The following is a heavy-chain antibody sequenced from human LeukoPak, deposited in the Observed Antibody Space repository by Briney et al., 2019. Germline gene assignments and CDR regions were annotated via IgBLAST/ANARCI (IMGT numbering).Heavy chain of an antibody. Sequence: SQTLSLTCTVSGGSISSGDYYWSWIRQPPGKGLEWIGEINHSGSTNYNPSLKSRVTISLGTSKNQFSLKLSSLTAADTAVYYCARPHSTFFDQDAAYYFDYWGQGALVTVSS. J-gene: IGHJ4*02. D-gene: IGHD3-3*01. CDR1: GGSISSGDYY. CDR2: INHSGST. CDR3: ARPHSTFFDQDAAYYFDY. V-gene: IGHV4-30-4*08.